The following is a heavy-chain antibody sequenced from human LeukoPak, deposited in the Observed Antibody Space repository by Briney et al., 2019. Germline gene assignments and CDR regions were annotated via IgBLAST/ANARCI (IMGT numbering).Heavy chain of an antibody. D-gene: IGHD3-10*01. J-gene: IGHJ4*02. CDR1: GGSFSGYY. CDR2: INYSGST. Sequence: PSETLSLTCAVYGGSFSGYYWSWIRQPPGKGLEWIGEINYSGSTNYNPSLKSRVTISVDTSKNQFSLKLSSVTAADTAVYYCARHGNYYGSGSYSYWGQGTLVTVSS. V-gene: IGHV4-34*01. CDR3: ARHGNYYGSGSYSY.